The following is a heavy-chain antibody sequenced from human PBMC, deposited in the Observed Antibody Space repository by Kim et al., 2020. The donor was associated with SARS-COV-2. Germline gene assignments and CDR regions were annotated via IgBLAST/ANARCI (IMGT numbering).Heavy chain of an antibody. CDR2: ITGSGTGA. D-gene: IGHD2-15*01. J-gene: IGHJ4*02. CDR3: AKGSPGRGGSWSY. Sequence: GGSLRLSCAASGFSFSSDAMSWVRQAPGKGLEWVSGITGSGTGASYAASVEGRFTISRDNSKSTVFLQMNNLRVDDTATYYCAKGSPGRGGSWSYWGQGTLVIVSS. V-gene: IGHV3-23*01. CDR1: GFSFSSDA.